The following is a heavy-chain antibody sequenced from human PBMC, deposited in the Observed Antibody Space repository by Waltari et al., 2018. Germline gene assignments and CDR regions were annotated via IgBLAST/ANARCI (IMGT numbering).Heavy chain of an antibody. CDR2: ISGSGGST. Sequence: EVQLVESGGGLVQPGGSLRLSCAASGFTFSSYAMDWVPPARGKGLAWVSAISGSGGSTYYADSVKGRFTISRDNSKNTLYLQMNSLRAEDTAVYYCAKIPNYDFWSGYYADAFDIWGQGTMVTVSS. J-gene: IGHJ3*02. V-gene: IGHV3-23*04. CDR1: GFTFSSYA. CDR3: AKIPNYDFWSGYYADAFDI. D-gene: IGHD3-3*01.